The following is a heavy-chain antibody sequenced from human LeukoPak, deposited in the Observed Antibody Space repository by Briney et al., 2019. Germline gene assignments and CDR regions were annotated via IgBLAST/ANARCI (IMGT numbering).Heavy chain of an antibody. D-gene: IGHD3-10*01. CDR1: GFTFSSYA. CDR2: ISGSGGST. J-gene: IGHJ4*02. V-gene: IGHV3-23*01. Sequence: GGSLRLSCAASGFTFSSYAMSWVRQAPGKGLEGVSAISGSGGSTYYADSLRGRFTISRYNSKNTLYLQMNSLRAEDTAVYYCAKGMVRGVIIAKSHFDYWGQGTLVTVSS. CDR3: AKGMVRGVIIAKSHFDY.